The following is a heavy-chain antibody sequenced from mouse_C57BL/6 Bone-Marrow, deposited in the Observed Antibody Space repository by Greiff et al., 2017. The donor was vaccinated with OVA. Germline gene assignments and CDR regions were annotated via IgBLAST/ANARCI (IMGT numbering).Heavy chain of an antibody. D-gene: IGHD1-1*02. CDR1: GFTFSSYA. CDR3: TRDRGLPDY. J-gene: IGHJ2*01. V-gene: IGHV5-4*01. CDR2: ISDGGSYT. Sequence: EVMLVESGGGLVKPGGSLKLSCAASGFTFSSYAMSWVRQTPEKRLEWVATISDGGSYTYYPDNVKGRFTISRDNAKNNLYLQMRHLKSEDTDMYYWTRDRGLPDYWGQGTTLTVSS.